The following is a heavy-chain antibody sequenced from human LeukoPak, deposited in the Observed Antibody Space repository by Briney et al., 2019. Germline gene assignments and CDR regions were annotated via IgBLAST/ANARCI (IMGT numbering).Heavy chain of an antibody. Sequence: GGSLRLSCAASGFTISSYSMNWVRQAPGKGLEWVSSISGSSSYIYYADSVKGRFTISRDNAKNSLYLQMNSLRAEDTAVYYCASTDYSSSWYKDYWGQGTLVTVSS. D-gene: IGHD6-13*01. V-gene: IGHV3-21*01. J-gene: IGHJ4*02. CDR1: GFTISSYS. CDR3: ASTDYSSSWYKDY. CDR2: ISGSSSYI.